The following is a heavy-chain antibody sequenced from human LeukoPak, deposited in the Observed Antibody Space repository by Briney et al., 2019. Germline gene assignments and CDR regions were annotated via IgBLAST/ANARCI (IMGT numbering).Heavy chain of an antibody. CDR3: ARDPSNTSGWYIYFDF. V-gene: IGHV1-18*01. CDR1: GYSFTHYA. D-gene: IGHD6-19*01. CDR2: ISTYSGDT. Sequence: ASVKVSCKTSGYSFTHYAISWVRQAPGQGLEWMGWISTYSGDTKYAQKLQGRFTMTSDTSTSTAYMELRSLTSDDTAVYYCARDPSNTSGWYIYFDFWSQGTLVTVSS. J-gene: IGHJ4*02.